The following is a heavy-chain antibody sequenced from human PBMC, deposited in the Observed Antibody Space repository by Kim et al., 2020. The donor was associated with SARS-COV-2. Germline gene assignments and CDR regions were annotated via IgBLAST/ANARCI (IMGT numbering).Heavy chain of an antibody. CDR3: ARSLRWELPDY. D-gene: IGHD1-26*01. CDR2: R. V-gene: IGHV1-8*01. Sequence: RGYAQKFQGRVTMTRDTSLSIAYMELSSLSSEDTAVYYCARSLRWELPDYWGQGTLVTVSS. J-gene: IGHJ4*02.